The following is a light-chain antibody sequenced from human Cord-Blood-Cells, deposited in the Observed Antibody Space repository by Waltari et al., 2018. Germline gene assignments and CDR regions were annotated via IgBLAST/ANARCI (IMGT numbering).Light chain of an antibody. Sequence: EIVITQSPATLSVSPGERATLSCRASQSVSSNLAWYQQKPGQAPRHLIYGASTRATGSPARFRGSGSVTEFTLTISSLQSEDFAVYYCQQYNNWPYTFGQGTKLEIK. V-gene: IGKV3-15*01. CDR2: GAS. J-gene: IGKJ2*01. CDR1: QSVSSN. CDR3: QQYNNWPYT.